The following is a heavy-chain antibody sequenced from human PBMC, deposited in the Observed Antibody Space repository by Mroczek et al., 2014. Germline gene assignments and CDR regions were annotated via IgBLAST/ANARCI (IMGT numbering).Heavy chain of an antibody. V-gene: IGHV4-59*01. D-gene: IGHD3-3*01. CDR3: ARTAEIFGVVISPVGVGSYNWFDP. Sequence: QVQLQQSGPGLVKPSETLSLTCTVSGGSISSYYWSWIRQPPGKGLEWIGYIYYSGSTNYNPSLKSRVTISVDTSKNQFSLKLSSVTAADTAVYYCARTAEIFGVVISPVGVGSYNWFDPWGQGTLVTVSS. CDR2: IYYSGST. CDR1: GGSISSYY. J-gene: IGHJ5*02.